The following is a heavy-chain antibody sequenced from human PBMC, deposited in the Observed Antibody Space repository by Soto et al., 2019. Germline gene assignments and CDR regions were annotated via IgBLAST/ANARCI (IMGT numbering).Heavy chain of an antibody. CDR3: AKDKFRSNYYGSGLNWFDP. D-gene: IGHD3-10*01. CDR1: GFTFSSYG. J-gene: IGHJ5*02. Sequence: PGGSLRLSCAASGFTFSSYGMHWVRQAPGKGLEWVAVISYDGSNKYYADSVKGRFTISRDNSKNTLYLQMNSLRAEDTAVYYCAKDKFRSNYYGSGLNWFDPWGQGTLVTVSS. CDR2: ISYDGSNK. V-gene: IGHV3-30*18.